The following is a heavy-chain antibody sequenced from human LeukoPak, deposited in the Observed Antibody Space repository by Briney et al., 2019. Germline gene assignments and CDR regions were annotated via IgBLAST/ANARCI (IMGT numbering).Heavy chain of an antibody. V-gene: IGHV3-23*01. J-gene: IGHJ4*02. CDR2: ISGSGGST. D-gene: IGHD6-13*01. Sequence: GGSLRLSCAASGFTFSSYAMSWVRQAPGKGLEWVSAISGSGGSTYYADSVKGRFTISRDNSKNTLYLQMNSLRAEDTAVYYCPKVPPTAGYSSSWFDYWGQGTLVTVSS. CDR3: PKVPPTAGYSSSWFDY. CDR1: GFTFSSYA.